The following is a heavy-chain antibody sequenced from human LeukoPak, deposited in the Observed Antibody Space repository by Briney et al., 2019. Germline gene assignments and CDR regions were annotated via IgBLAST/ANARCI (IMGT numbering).Heavy chain of an antibody. CDR3: AKDRRDGYKPYYFDY. V-gene: IGHV3-23*01. Sequence: GGSLRLSCAASGFTFSGYAMTWVRQAPGKGLEWVSVISNSGDGAYSADSVKGRFAVSRDNSKNTLYLQMNSLRAEDTAVYYCAKDRRDGYKPYYFDYWGQGTLVTVSS. J-gene: IGHJ4*02. CDR1: GFTFSGYA. D-gene: IGHD5-24*01. CDR2: ISNSGDGA.